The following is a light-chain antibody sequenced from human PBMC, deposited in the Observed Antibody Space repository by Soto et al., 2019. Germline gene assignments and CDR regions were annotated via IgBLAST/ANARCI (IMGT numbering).Light chain of an antibody. V-gene: IGKV4-1*01. CDR1: QSVLKSSNDKNH. J-gene: IGKJ1*01. CDR2: WAS. CDR3: QQYYSPPAM. Sequence: DIVMTQSPDSLAVSLGERATINCKSSQSVLKSSNDKNHLAWYQQKPGQPPRLLIFWASTRESGVPDRFSGGGSGTDFTLTISSLQAGDVAVYYCQQYYSPPAMFGQGTKVEI.